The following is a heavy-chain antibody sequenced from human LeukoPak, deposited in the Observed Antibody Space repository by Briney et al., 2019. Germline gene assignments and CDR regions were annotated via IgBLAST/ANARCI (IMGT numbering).Heavy chain of an antibody. J-gene: IGHJ4*02. Sequence: ESLSLTCAASGYTVSSYAMSWLRQPPGKGLEWVSAISGSGGSTYYADSVKGGFTIDRDNSKNTLNLHTNSATAEDTDVYSCAKDPPPEVGAAIDYWGQETLVTVSS. CDR2: ISGSGGST. D-gene: IGHD2-15*01. CDR3: AKDPPPEVGAAIDY. V-gene: IGHV3-23*01. CDR1: GYTVSSYA.